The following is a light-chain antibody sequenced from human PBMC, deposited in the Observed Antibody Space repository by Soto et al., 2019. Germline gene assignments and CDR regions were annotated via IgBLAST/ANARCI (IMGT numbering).Light chain of an antibody. Sequence: QSVLTQPRSVSGSPGQSVTISCTGTSNDIGAYNYVSWYQQHPGKAPKLMIYDVSQRPSGVPDRFSASKSGNTVSLTISGLQAEDEADYYCCSYAGAYIYVFGAGTKLTVL. CDR2: DVS. J-gene: IGLJ1*01. V-gene: IGLV2-11*01. CDR3: CSYAGAYIYV. CDR1: SNDIGAYNY.